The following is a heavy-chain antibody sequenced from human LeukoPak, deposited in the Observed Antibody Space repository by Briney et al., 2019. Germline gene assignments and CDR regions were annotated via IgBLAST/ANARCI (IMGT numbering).Heavy chain of an antibody. D-gene: IGHD3-10*01. J-gene: IGHJ4*02. V-gene: IGHV3-23*01. Sequence: GGSLRLSCAASGFTFSGYAMSWVRQAPGKGPEWVSGISGSGGSTYYADSVKGRLTISRDNSKNTLYLQMNSLRAEDTAVYYCAKGRYYGSGKWGYFEYWGQGTLVTVSS. CDR2: ISGSGGST. CDR3: AKGRYYGSGKWGYFEY. CDR1: GFTFSGYA.